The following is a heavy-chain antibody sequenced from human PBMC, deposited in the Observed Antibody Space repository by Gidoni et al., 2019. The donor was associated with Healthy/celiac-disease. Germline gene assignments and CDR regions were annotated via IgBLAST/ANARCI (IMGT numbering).Heavy chain of an antibody. D-gene: IGHD2-21*02. J-gene: IGHJ3*02. CDR1: GYCFTSYW. V-gene: IGHV5-51*01. CDR3: ARRSLCGGDCHLFDI. CDR2: ICPGDSDT. Sequence: EVQLVQSGAEVKTPGEPLKISCKGSGYCFTSYWIGWVRQLPGKGLECMGIICPGDSDTGYSPSFQGQVTISADKSISTAYLQWSSLKASDTAMYYCARRSLCGGDCHLFDIWGQGTMVTVSS.